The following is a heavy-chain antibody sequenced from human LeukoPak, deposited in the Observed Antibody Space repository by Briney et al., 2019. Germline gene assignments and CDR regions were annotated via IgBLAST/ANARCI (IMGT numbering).Heavy chain of an antibody. D-gene: IGHD3-22*01. J-gene: IGHJ4*02. CDR1: GYTFTGYY. V-gene: IGHV1-2*06. Sequence: ASVKVSCKASGYTFTGYYIHWVRQAPGQGLEWMGRINPNSGGTNYAQKFQGRVTMTRDTSISTAYMELSRLRSDDTAVYYCARDIVGIGYHDSSGHEDYWGQGSLVTVSS. CDR3: ARDIVGIGYHDSSGHEDY. CDR2: INPNSGGT.